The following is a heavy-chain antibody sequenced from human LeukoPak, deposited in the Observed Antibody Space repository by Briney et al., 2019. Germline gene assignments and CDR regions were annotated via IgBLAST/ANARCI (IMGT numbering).Heavy chain of an antibody. J-gene: IGHJ4*02. V-gene: IGHV4-59*01. CDR2: VYYSGST. D-gene: IGHD2-2*01. CDR1: GGSISGYY. CDR3: ARGAIVPAAIDY. Sequence: SETLSLTCTVSGGSISGYYWSWIRQPPGKGLEWIGYVYYSGSTNYNPSLKSRVTISVDTSKNQFSLKVNSVTAADTAVYYCARGAIVPAAIDYWGQGTLVTVSS.